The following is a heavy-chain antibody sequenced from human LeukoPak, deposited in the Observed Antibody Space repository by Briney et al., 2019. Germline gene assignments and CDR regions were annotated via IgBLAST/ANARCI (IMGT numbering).Heavy chain of an antibody. CDR1: GYTFTGYY. D-gene: IGHD3-10*01. CDR3: ARAGLTEDYYGSGSYSY. Sequence: GASVKVSCKASGYTFTGYYMHWVRQAPGQGLEGMGWINPNSGGTNYAQKFQGRVTMTRDTSISTAYMELSRLRSDDTAVYYCARAGLTEDYYGSGSYSYWGQGTLVTVSS. CDR2: INPNSGGT. J-gene: IGHJ4*02. V-gene: IGHV1-2*02.